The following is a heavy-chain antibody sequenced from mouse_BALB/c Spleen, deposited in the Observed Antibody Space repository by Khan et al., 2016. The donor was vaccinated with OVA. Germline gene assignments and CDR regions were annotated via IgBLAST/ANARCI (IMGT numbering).Heavy chain of an antibody. D-gene: IGHD1-1*01. CDR1: GYTFSSYW. J-gene: IGHJ3*01. CDR2: ILPGSNSS. V-gene: IGHV1-9*01. CDR3: ARGNYYGSTSWFGY. Sequence: QVQLKQSGAELMKPGASVKISCKATGYTFSSYWIEWVKQRPGHDLEWIGEILPGSNSSNYNERFKGKATITADTSSNTAYMQLSSLTSEDSAIYYCARGNYYGSTSWFGYWGQGTLVTVSA.